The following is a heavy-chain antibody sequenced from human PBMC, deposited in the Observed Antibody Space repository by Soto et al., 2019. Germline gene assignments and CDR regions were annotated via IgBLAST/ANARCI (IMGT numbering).Heavy chain of an antibody. CDR2: ISGSGGST. J-gene: IGHJ4*02. D-gene: IGHD2-15*01. CDR1: GFTFSSYA. V-gene: IGHV3-23*01. Sequence: GGSLRLSCAASGFTFSSYAMSWVRQAPGKGLEWVSAISGSGGSTYYADSVKGRFTISRDNSKNTLYLQMNSLRAEDTAVYYCAKDLLGYCSGGNCYIDYWGQGTLVTVSS. CDR3: AKDLLGYCSGGNCYIDY.